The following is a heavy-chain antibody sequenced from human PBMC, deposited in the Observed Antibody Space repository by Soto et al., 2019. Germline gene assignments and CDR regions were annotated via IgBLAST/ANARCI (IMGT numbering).Heavy chain of an antibody. D-gene: IGHD3-10*01. Sequence: ETLPLTCGVSGVSRRNSACWPWFWQPPGKGLEWIGSIYHSGSTYYNPSLKSLFTISVDTSKNQFSLKLSSVTAADTAVYYCARASYYGSGSYYKSHFDPWGQGTLVPDSS. CDR1: GVSRRNSAC. V-gene: IGHV4-38-2*01. J-gene: IGHJ5*02. CDR3: ARASYYGSGSYYKSHFDP. CDR2: IYHSGST.